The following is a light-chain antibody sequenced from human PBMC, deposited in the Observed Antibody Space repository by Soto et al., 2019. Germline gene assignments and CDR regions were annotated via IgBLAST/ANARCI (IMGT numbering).Light chain of an antibody. CDR3: QQYKSLYT. J-gene: IGKJ2*01. CDR1: QSISTW. Sequence: QMTQSPSSLSASVGDRVSITCRASQSISTWLAWYQQQPGGAPRLLIYDASSLQSGVPSRFSGSGSETEFTLTISSLQPDDSATYYCQQYKSLYTFGQGTKVDIK. CDR2: DAS. V-gene: IGKV1-5*01.